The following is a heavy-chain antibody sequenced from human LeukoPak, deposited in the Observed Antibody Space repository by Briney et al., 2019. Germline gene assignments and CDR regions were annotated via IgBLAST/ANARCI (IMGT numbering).Heavy chain of an antibody. CDR1: GFTFSDYY. Sequence: PGGSLRLSCAASGFTFSDYYMSWIRQAPGKGLEWVSYISRSSTYTNYADSVKGRFSISRDNAKNSLYLQMNSLRAEDTAVYYCAKVVAGRYQDYRGQGTLVTVSS. J-gene: IGHJ4*02. CDR3: AKVVAGRYQDY. V-gene: IGHV3-11*05. CDR2: ISRSSTYT. D-gene: IGHD6-19*01.